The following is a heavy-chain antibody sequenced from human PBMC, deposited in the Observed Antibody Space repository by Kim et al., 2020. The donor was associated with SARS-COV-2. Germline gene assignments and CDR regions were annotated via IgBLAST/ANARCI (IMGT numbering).Heavy chain of an antibody. CDR3: ATYSSGSLYAFDI. J-gene: IGHJ3*02. Sequence: NPSLKSRVTISVDKSKNQFSLKLSSVTAADTAVYYCATYSSGSLYAFDIWGQGTMVTVSS. V-gene: IGHV4-4*02. D-gene: IGHD3-22*01.